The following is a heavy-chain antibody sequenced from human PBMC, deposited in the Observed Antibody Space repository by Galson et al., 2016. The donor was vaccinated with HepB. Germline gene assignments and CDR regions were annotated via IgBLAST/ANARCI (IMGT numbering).Heavy chain of an antibody. CDR3: AKGLSPYYGGPEY. CDR1: GFTFNNYG. CDR2: MSHDGGNT. J-gene: IGHJ4*02. V-gene: IGHV3-30*18. Sequence: SLRLSCAASGFTFNNYGMHWVRQAPGKGLEWVAVMSHDGGNTYFADSVKGRFILSRGNSKSTLYLQMNSLKTEDTAMYYCAKGLSPYYGGPEYWGQGTLVTVSS. D-gene: IGHD2-21*01.